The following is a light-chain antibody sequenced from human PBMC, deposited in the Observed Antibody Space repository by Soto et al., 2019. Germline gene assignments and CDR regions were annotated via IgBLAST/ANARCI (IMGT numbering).Light chain of an antibody. CDR1: QSISSY. Sequence: DIPMTQSPASLSASVGDRVTITCRASQSISSYLNWYQQKPGKAPKLLIYAASSLQSGVPSRFSGSGSGTDFTLTISSLQPEDFATYYCQQSYRTPLTFGGGKKVEIK. J-gene: IGKJ4*01. CDR2: AAS. CDR3: QQSYRTPLT. V-gene: IGKV1-39*01.